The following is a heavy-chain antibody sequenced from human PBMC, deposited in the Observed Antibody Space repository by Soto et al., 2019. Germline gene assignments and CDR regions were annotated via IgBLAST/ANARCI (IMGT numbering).Heavy chain of an antibody. CDR3: ATLPPRIVVVMNDLPT. D-gene: IGHD2-15*01. J-gene: IGHJ5*02. Sequence: SETLSFTCTVSGGSISSYYWSWIRQPPGKGLEWIGYIYYSGITNYNPSLKSRVTISVDTSKNQFSLRLTSMTAANTAVYYCATLPPRIVVVMNDLPTWGQGTLVTVSS. CDR2: IYYSGIT. V-gene: IGHV4-59*12. CDR1: GGSISSYY.